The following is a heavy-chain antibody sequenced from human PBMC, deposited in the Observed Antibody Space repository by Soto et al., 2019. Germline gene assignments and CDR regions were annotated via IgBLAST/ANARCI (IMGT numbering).Heavy chain of an antibody. D-gene: IGHD4-17*01. CDR2: LNSDGTYA. V-gene: IGHV3-74*01. J-gene: IGHJ4*02. CDR3: ARGGAYGDYRSDF. Sequence: GGSLRLSCAASGFNFSVYWMHWVRQAPGKGLVWVSRLNSDGTYASSADSVKGRLTISRDNAKNTLYLQLNSLRAEDTAVYYCARGGAYGDYRSDFWGQGTLVTVSS. CDR1: GFNFSVYW.